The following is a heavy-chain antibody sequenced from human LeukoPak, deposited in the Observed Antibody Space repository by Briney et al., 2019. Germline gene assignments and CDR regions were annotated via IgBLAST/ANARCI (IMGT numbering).Heavy chain of an antibody. V-gene: IGHV3-23*01. CDR1: GFTFTDSA. CDR2: ISSSGGRT. CDR3: ARSVRTTTCPAGD. D-gene: IGHD2-2*01. J-gene: IGHJ4*02. Sequence: PGGSLRLSCVASGFTFTDSALSWVRQAPGKGLEWVSSISSSGGRTYYADSVKGRFTISRDNSENTLYLLMHSLRAEDTALYHCARSVRTTTCPAGDWGQGTLVTVSS.